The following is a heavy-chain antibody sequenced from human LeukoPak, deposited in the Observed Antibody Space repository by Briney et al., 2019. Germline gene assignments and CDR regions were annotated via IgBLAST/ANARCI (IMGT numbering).Heavy chain of an antibody. CDR1: GFTFSSYA. Sequence: GGSLRLSCAASGFTFSSYAMSWVRQAPGKGLEWVSAISGSGGSTYYADSVKGRFTISRDNSKNTLHLQMNSLRAEDTAVYYCAKVNYYDSSGYLDYWGQGTLVTVSS. CDR3: AKVNYYDSSGYLDY. V-gene: IGHV3-23*01. J-gene: IGHJ4*02. D-gene: IGHD3-22*01. CDR2: ISGSGGST.